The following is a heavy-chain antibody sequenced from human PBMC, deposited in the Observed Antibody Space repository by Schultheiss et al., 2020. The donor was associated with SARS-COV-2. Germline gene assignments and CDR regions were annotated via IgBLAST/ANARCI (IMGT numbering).Heavy chain of an antibody. CDR3: ARDQRSSFDY. CDR1: GFTFSSYS. CDR2: ISSSGSTI. Sequence: GESLKISCAASGFTFSSYSMNWVRQAPGKGLEWVSYISSSGSTIYYADSVKGRFTISRDNAKNSLYLQMNSLRAEDTAVYYCARDQRSSFDYWGQGTLVTVSS. J-gene: IGHJ4*02. D-gene: IGHD6-6*01. V-gene: IGHV3-48*04.